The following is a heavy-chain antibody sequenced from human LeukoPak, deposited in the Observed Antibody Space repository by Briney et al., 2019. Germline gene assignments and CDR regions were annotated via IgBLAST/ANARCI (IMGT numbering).Heavy chain of an antibody. Sequence: GGSLRLSCAASGFTFSHFWMSWVRQAPGKGLEWVAYIKKTGSETYYVDSVKGRFTITRDNTRNSLFLQMYSLRAEDTAVYFCAREDGYCGCGNCYSYFDSWGQGTLVTVSS. CDR3: AREDGYCGCGNCYSYFDS. V-gene: IGHV3-7*01. CDR2: IKKTGSET. CDR1: GFTFSHFW. D-gene: IGHD2-15*01. J-gene: IGHJ4*02.